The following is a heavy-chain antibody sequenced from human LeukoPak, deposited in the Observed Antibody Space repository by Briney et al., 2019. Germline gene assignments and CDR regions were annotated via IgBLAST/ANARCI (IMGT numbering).Heavy chain of an antibody. CDR3: ARGGWLLGPDY. CDR2: FYTSGST. V-gene: IGHV4-61*02. Sequence: PSETLSLTCTVSGGSISSGSYYWSWIRQPAGKGLEWIGRFYTSGSTIYNPSLKSRVTISVDTSKNHFSLKLSSVTAADTAVYYCARGGWLLGPDYWGQGTLVTVSS. J-gene: IGHJ4*02. CDR1: GGSISSGSYY. D-gene: IGHD5-12*01.